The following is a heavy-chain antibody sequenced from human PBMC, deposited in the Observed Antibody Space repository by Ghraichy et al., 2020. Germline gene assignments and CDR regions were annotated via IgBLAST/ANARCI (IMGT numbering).Heavy chain of an antibody. CDR1: GGSISSSSYY. J-gene: IGHJ4*02. D-gene: IGHD1-26*01. Sequence: SETLSLTCTVSGGSISSSSYYRGWIRQPPGKGLEWIGSIYYSGSTYYNPSLKSRVTISVDTSKNQFSLKLSSVTAADTAVYYCARRETGSYFASWGQGTLVTVSS. V-gene: IGHV4-39*01. CDR3: ARRETGSYFAS. CDR2: IYYSGST.